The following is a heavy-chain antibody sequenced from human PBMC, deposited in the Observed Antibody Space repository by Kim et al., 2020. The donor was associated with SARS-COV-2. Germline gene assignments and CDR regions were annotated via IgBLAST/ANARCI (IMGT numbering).Heavy chain of an antibody. CDR1: GYTFTSYS. D-gene: IGHD4-17*01. Sequence: ASVKVSCKASGYTFTSYSMHWVRQAPGQGLEWMGMINPSSGNTKYAQKFQGRVTMTRDTSTSTAYMELSSLRSEDTAVYYCARDLHQHDGVAVYYHEAM. V-gene: IGHV1-46*01. J-gene: IGHJ6*01. CDR3: ARDLHQHDGVAVYYHEAM. CDR2: INPSSGNT.